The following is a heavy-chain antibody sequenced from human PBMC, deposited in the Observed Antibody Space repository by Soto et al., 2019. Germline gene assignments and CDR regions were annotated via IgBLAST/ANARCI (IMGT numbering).Heavy chain of an antibody. CDR1: GFTFSSYA. D-gene: IGHD1-1*01. CDR3: ARDPWYNWNDGGYFDY. J-gene: IGHJ4*02. Sequence: QVQLVESGGGVVQPGRSLRLSCAASGFTFSSYAMHWVRQAPGKGLEWVAVISYDGSNKYYADSVKGRFTISRDNSKNTLYLQMNSLRAEDTAVYYCARDPWYNWNDGGYFDYWGQGTLVTVSS. V-gene: IGHV3-30-3*01. CDR2: ISYDGSNK.